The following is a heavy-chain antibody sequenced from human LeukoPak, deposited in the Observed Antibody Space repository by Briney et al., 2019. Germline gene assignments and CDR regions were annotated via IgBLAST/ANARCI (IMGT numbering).Heavy chain of an antibody. CDR2: ISGSGGST. CDR1: GFTFSSYA. Sequence: PGGSLRLSCAASGFTFSSYAMSWVRQAPGKGLEWVSAISGSGGSTYYADSVKGRFTISRDNSKNTLYLQMNSLRAEDTAVYYCARDTGPSGIAAAGALDYWGQGTLVTVSS. CDR3: ARDTGPSGIAAAGALDY. V-gene: IGHV3-23*01. D-gene: IGHD6-13*01. J-gene: IGHJ4*02.